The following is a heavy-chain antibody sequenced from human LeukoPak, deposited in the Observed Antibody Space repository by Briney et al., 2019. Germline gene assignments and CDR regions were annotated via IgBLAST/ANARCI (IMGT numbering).Heavy chain of an antibody. CDR2: LRYDGTNK. Sequence: GGSLRLSCAASGFTFSSYVMHWVRQAPGKGLEWVAFLRYDGTNKYYADSVKGRFTISRDNSRNTLYLQMNSLRAEDTAVYYCARDMVRGVILGLFDYWGQGTLVTVSS. D-gene: IGHD3-10*01. CDR3: ARDMVRGVILGLFDY. J-gene: IGHJ4*02. CDR1: GFTFSSYV. V-gene: IGHV3-30*02.